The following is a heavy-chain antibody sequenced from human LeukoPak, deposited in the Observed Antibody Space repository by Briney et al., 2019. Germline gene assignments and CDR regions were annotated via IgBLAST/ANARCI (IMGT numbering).Heavy chain of an antibody. CDR2: IIPIFGTA. D-gene: IGHD3-22*01. J-gene: IGHJ4*02. CDR3: ASDVDSSGYSAYFDY. CDR1: GGTFSSYA. V-gene: IGHV1-69*13. Sequence: SVNVSCTASGGTFSSYAISWVRQAPGQGLEWMGGIIPIFGTANYAQKFQGRVTITADESTSTAYMELSSLRSEDTAVYYCASDVDSSGYSAYFDYWGQGTLVTVSS.